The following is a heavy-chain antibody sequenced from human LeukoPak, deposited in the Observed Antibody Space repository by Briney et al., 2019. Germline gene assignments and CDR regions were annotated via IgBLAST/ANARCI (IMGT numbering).Heavy chain of an antibody. J-gene: IGHJ4*02. CDR2: ITWDGDVT. D-gene: IGHD6-13*01. CDR1: GFTFHDHT. V-gene: IGHV3-43*01. CDR3: TKDAAYSSSWFGYFDY. Sequence: GGSLRLSCAASGFTFHDHTMHWVRQGPGKRLEWVALITWDGDVTHYADSVKGRFTISRDNSKNSLFLQMNSVTTEDTALYCCTKDAAYSSSWFGYFDYWGQGTLVTVSS.